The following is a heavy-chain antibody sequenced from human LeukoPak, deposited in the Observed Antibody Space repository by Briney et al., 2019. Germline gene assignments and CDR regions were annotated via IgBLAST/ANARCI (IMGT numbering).Heavy chain of an antibody. CDR3: ARVRDEDAFDI. V-gene: IGHV4-39*01. CDR1: GGSISSSSYY. J-gene: IGHJ3*02. Sequence: PSETLSLTCTVSGGSISSSSYYWGWIRQPPGKGLEWTGSIYYSGCTYYNPALKRRVTISVYTSKNQFSLELSSVTAADTAVYYCARVRDEDAFDIWGQGTMVTVSS. D-gene: IGHD4/OR15-4a*01. CDR2: IYYSGCT.